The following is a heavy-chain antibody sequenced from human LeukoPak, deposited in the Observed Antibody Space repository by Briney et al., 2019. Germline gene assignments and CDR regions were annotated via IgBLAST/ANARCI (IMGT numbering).Heavy chain of an antibody. CDR3: ARASPRDYQLLPYYYYYYYMDV. J-gene: IGHJ6*03. D-gene: IGHD2-2*01. V-gene: IGHV4-39*01. Sequence: SETLSLTCTVSGGSISSSSYYWGWIRQPPGKGLEWIGSIYYSGSTYHNPSLKSRVTISVDTSKNQFSLKLSSVTAADTAVYYCARASPRDYQLLPYYYYYYYMDVWGKGTTVTVSS. CDR2: IYYSGST. CDR1: GGSISSSSYY.